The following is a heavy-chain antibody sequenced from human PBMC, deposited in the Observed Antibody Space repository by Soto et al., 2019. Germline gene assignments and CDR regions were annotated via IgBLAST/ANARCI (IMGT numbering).Heavy chain of an antibody. CDR3: ARYIFDWPYNWFDP. D-gene: IGHD3-9*01. V-gene: IGHV4-59*01. CDR1: GGSISSYY. Sequence: SETLSLTCTVSGGSISSYYWSWIRQPPGKGLEWIGYIYYSGSTNYNPSLKSRVTISVDTSKNQFSLKLSSVTAADTAVYYCARYIFDWPYNWFDPWGQGTLVTVSS. J-gene: IGHJ5*02. CDR2: IYYSGST.